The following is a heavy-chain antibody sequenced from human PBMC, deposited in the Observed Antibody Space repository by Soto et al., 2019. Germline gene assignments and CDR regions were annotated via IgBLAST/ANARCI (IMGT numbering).Heavy chain of an antibody. D-gene: IGHD2-8*01. CDR3: ARTSGYCTNGVCSRPGWFDP. CDR2: IYYSGST. Sequence: PSETLSLTCTVSGGSISSGGYYWSWIRQHPGKGPEWIGYIYYSGSTYYNPSLKSRVTISVDTSKNQFSLKLSSVTAADTAVYYCARTSGYCTNGVCSRPGWFDPWGQGTLVTVSS. CDR1: GGSISSGGYY. J-gene: IGHJ5*02. V-gene: IGHV4-31*03.